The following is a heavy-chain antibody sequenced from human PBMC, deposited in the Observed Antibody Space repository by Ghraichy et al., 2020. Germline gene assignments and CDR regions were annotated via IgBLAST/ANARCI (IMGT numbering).Heavy chain of an antibody. CDR1: GGSVSSGSYY. V-gene: IGHV4-61*01. D-gene: IGHD3-22*01. CDR3: ARVASVYYDSSGYFYFDY. CDR2: IYYSGST. Sequence: SETLSLTCTVSGGSVSSGSYYWSWIRQPPGKGLEWIGYIYYSGSTNYNPSLKSRVTISVDTSKNQFSLKLSSVTAADTAVYYCARVASVYYDSSGYFYFDYWGQGTLVTVSS. J-gene: IGHJ4*02.